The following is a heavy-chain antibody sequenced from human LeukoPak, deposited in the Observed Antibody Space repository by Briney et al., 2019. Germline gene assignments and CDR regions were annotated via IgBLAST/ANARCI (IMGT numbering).Heavy chain of an antibody. CDR3: ARGGSSAPLVVDY. J-gene: IGHJ4*02. CDR2: IYHSGST. CDR1: GSSISSGGYS. V-gene: IGHV4-30-2*01. Sequence: SETLSLTCAVSGSSISSGGYSWSWIRQPPGKGLEWIGYIYHSGSTYYNPSLKSRVTISVDRSKNQFSLKLSSVTAADTAVYYCARGGSSAPLVVDYWGQGTLVTVSS. D-gene: IGHD3-22*01.